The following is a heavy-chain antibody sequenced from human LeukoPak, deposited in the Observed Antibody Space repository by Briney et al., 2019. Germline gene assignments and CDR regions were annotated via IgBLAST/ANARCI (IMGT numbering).Heavy chain of an antibody. Sequence: SETLSLTCTVSGGSISSYYWSWIRQPPGKGLEWIGYIYYSGSTNYNPSLKSRATISVDTSKNQFSLKLSSVTAADTAVYYCARNRPPYCSSTSCYPGSYHYMDVWGKGTTVTVSS. CDR3: ARNRPPYCSSTSCYPGSYHYMDV. D-gene: IGHD2-2*01. J-gene: IGHJ6*03. CDR2: IYYSGST. V-gene: IGHV4-59*01. CDR1: GGSISSYY.